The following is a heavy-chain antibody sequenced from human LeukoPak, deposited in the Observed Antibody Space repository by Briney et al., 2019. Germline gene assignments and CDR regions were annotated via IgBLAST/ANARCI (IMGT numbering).Heavy chain of an antibody. CDR2: IYYSGST. V-gene: IGHV4-30-4*08. Sequence: SQTLSLTCTVSGGSISSGDYYWSWIRQPPGKGLEWIGYIYYSGSTYYNPSLKSRVTISVDTSKNQFSLKLSSVTAADTAVYYCARTIVGATGYFDYWGREPWSPSPQ. D-gene: IGHD1-26*01. CDR3: ARTIVGATGYFDY. CDR1: GGSISSGDYY. J-gene: IGHJ4*02.